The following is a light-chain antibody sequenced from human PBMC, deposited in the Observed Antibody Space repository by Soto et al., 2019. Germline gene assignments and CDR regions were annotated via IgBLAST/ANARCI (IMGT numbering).Light chain of an antibody. V-gene: IGKV3-15*01. Sequence: EIVLTQSPATLSVSPGERATLSCRASQSVSSNLAWYQQKPGQAPRLLIYGASTRATGVPARFSGSGSGTEFTLTISSLQSEDFAVYYCQQNNNWPPITFGQGTRLEI. CDR3: QQNNNWPPIT. J-gene: IGKJ5*01. CDR2: GAS. CDR1: QSVSSN.